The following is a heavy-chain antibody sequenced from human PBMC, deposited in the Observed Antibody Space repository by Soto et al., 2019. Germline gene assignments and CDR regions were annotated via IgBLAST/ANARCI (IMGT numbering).Heavy chain of an antibody. V-gene: IGHV4-39*01. CDR3: ASQQLVHSYKGMDV. CDR2: IYYSGST. Sequence: SETLSLTCTVSGGSISSSSYYWGWIRQPPGKGLEWIGSIYYSGSTYYNPSLKSRVTISVDTSKNQFSLKLSSVTAADTAVYYCASQQLVHSYKGMDVGGKGTRVTVSS. D-gene: IGHD6-13*01. CDR1: GGSISSSSYY. J-gene: IGHJ6*04.